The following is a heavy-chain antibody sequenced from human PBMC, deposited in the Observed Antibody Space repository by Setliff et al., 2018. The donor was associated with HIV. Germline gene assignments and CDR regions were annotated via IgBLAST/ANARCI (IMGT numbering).Heavy chain of an antibody. CDR2: SSGNGDDT. D-gene: IGHD6-25*01. CDR1: GFTFDSYS. CDR3: VKRDRGYNYYYYYYMDV. V-gene: IGHV3-64D*09. J-gene: IGHJ6*03. Sequence: PGGSLRLSCATSGFTFDSYSIIWVRQAPGKGLELVSYSSGNGDDTYYADSVKGRFTISRDNSKNTLYLQMSSLRAEDTAVYYCVKRDRGYNYYYYYYMDVWGKGTTVTVSS.